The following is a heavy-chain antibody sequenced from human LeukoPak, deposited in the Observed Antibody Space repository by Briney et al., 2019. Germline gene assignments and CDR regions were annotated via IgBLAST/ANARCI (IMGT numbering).Heavy chain of an antibody. D-gene: IGHD4-23*01. V-gene: IGHV4-59*01. Sequence: SETLSLTCTVSGGSISSYYWSWIRQPPGKGLEWIGYIYYSGSTNYNPSLKSRVTISVDTSKNQFSLKLSSVTAADTAVYYCARDSHDYGGGHYWFDPWGQGTLVTVSS. CDR3: ARDSHDYGGGHYWFDP. CDR1: GGSISSYY. J-gene: IGHJ5*02. CDR2: IYYSGST.